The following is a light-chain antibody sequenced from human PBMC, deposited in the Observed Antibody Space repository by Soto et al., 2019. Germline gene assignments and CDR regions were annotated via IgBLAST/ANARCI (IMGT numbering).Light chain of an antibody. CDR3: QQYGSSALT. V-gene: IGKV3-20*01. CDR2: DAS. J-gene: IGKJ4*01. Sequence: EIVLTQSPATLSLSPGERASLACRASQSVNIYLAWYQQKPGQAPRLLIYDASSRATGIPDRFSGSGSGTDFTLTISRLEPEDFAVYYCQQYGSSALTFGGGTKVDIK. CDR1: QSVNIY.